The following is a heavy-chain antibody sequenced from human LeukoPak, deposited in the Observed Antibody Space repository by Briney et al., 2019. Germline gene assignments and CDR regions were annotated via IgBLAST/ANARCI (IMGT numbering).Heavy chain of an antibody. V-gene: IGHV1-2*02. D-gene: IGHD3-9*01. J-gene: IGHJ4*02. CDR2: INPNSGGT. CDR3: ARAWTYYDILTGYFDY. CDR1: GYTFTGYY. Sequence: ASVKVSYKASGYTFTGYYMHWVRQAPGQGLEWMGWINPNSGGTNYAQKFQGRVTMTRDTSISTAYMELSRLRSDDTAVYYCARAWTYYDILTGYFDYWGQGTLVTVSS.